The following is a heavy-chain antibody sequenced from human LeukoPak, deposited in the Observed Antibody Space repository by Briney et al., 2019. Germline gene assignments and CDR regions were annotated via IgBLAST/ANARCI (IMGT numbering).Heavy chain of an antibody. D-gene: IGHD2-2*01. V-gene: IGHV3-23*01. CDR2: ISASGGST. Sequence: GGALRLTCAGSGCTFSSYAMSWVRQAPGKGLEWVGAISASGGSTYYADSVSGLFTFSRDYSKNSLYLQMNSLRAEDTALYYSAKETYCSSTSCYRPDYWGQGTLVTVSS. CDR3: AKETYCSSTSCYRPDY. J-gene: IGHJ4*02. CDR1: GCTFSSYA.